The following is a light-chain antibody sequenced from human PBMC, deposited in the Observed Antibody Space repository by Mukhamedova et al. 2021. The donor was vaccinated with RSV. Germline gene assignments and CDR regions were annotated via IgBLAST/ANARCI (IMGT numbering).Light chain of an antibody. CDR2: AAS. V-gene: IGKV1-27*01. J-gene: IGKJ4*01. Sequence: WYQRRVHGKVPKLLIYAASTLQSGVPSRFSGSGSGTVFTLTISNLQPEDVATYYCQTYNSAPTFGGGTKVEI. CDR3: QTYNSAPT.